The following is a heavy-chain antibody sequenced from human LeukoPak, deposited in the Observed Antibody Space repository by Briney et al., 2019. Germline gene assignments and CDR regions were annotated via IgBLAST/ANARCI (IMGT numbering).Heavy chain of an antibody. CDR3: AKDREYQLLAPGSADY. D-gene: IGHD2-2*01. J-gene: IGHJ4*02. Sequence: GRSLRLSCAASGFTFDDYAMHWVRQAPGKGLEGVSGISWNSGSIGYADSVKGRFTISRDNAKNSLYLQMNSLRAEDTALYYCAKDREYQLLAPGSADYWGQGTLVTVSS. CDR2: ISWNSGSI. CDR1: GFTFDDYA. V-gene: IGHV3-9*01.